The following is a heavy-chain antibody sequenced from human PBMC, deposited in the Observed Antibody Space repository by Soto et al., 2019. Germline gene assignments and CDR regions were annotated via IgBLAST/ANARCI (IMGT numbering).Heavy chain of an antibody. CDR1: GGSISSGDYY. J-gene: IGHJ4*02. CDR3: ARAYSREENFDY. CDR2: IYYSGST. Sequence: SETLSLTCTVSGGSISSGDYYWSWIRQPPGKGLEWIGYIYYSGSTYYNPSLKSRVTISVDTSKNQFSLKLSSVTAADTAVYYCARAYSREENFDYWGQGTLVTVSS. V-gene: IGHV4-30-4*01. D-gene: IGHD6-13*01.